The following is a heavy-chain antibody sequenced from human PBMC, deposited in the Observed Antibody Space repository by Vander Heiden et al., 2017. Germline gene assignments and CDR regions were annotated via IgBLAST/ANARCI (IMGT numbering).Heavy chain of an antibody. CDR1: GVTVTSGDYS. CDR3: SKNDY. Sequence: QVQLREPGPGLVRPLETLSPKCSVSGVTVTSGDYSWSWIRQAPGKGLEWLGQTAYDGNTYYSPSPSLKSRLTISMDTAKNEVSLSLELGTAADTAVYYCSKNDYWGQGIRVTVSS. V-gene: IGHV4-61*08. J-gene: IGHJ4*02. CDR2: TAYDGNT.